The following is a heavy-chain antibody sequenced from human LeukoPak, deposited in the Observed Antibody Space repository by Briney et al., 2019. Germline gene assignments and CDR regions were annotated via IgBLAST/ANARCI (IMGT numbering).Heavy chain of an antibody. V-gene: IGHV3-15*01. Sequence: GGSLRLSCAASVLLSSKAWMSWVRQAPGKGLEWVGRIKSKADGGTTDYAAPVKGRFTISRDDSKNTLYLQMHSMKTEDTAVYYCTTDEYYYDSSDYYRTIWDFDYWGQGTLVTVSS. CDR3: TTDEYYYDSSDYYRTIWDFDY. D-gene: IGHD3-22*01. CDR1: VLLSSKAW. J-gene: IGHJ4*02. CDR2: IKSKADGGTT.